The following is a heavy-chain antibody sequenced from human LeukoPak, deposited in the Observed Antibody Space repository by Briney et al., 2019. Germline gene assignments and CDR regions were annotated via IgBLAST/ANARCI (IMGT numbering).Heavy chain of an antibody. CDR3: ATGAYDILGRYYYGMDV. D-gene: IGHD3-9*01. CDR2: FDPEDGET. Sequence: ASVKVSCKVSGYTLTELSMNWVRQAPGKGLEWMGGFDPEDGETIYAQKFQGRVTMTEDTSTDTAYMELSSLRSEDTAVYYCATGAYDILGRYYYGMDVWGQGTTVTVSS. J-gene: IGHJ6*02. V-gene: IGHV1-24*01. CDR1: GYTLTELS.